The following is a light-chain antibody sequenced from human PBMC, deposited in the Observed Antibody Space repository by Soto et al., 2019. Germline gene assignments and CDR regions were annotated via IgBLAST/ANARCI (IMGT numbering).Light chain of an antibody. J-gene: IGLJ1*01. CDR2: EVS. CDR3: SSYAGNNSFV. CDR1: SSDVGGYNY. V-gene: IGLV2-8*01. Sequence: ALTQPPSASGSPGQSVTISCTGTSSDVGGYNYVSWYQQHPGKAPKLLIYEVSKWPSGVPDRFSGSKSGNTASLTVSGLQAEDEADYYCSSYAGNNSFVFGTGTKVTVL.